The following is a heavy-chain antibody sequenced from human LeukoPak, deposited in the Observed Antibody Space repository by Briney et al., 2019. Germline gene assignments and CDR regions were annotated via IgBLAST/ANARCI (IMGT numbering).Heavy chain of an antibody. CDR2: IYHSGSP. Sequence: SETLSLTCNVSGGSITSSRYYWGWTRQPPGKGLEWVGSIYHSGSPYFNPSLKTRIAISVDTSKDQFSLSLSSVTAADTAVYYCASFVSGASARSYFDDWGQGTLVIVSS. D-gene: IGHD1-26*01. CDR3: ASFVSGASARSYFDD. V-gene: IGHV4-39*01. CDR1: GGSITSSRYY. J-gene: IGHJ4*02.